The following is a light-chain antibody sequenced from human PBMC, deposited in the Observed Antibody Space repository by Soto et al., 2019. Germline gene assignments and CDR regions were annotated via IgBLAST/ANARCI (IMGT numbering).Light chain of an antibody. J-gene: IGKJ1*01. CDR1: QSVSNN. V-gene: IGKV3-15*01. Sequence: DIVMTQSPDTLSVSPGERATLSCRASQSVSNNLAWYQHKPGQAPRLLIFGASTRATGIPARFSGSGSGTEFTLTIRSLQSEDFAVYYCQHYNNWPAWTFGQGTKGEIK. CDR3: QHYNNWPAWT. CDR2: GAS.